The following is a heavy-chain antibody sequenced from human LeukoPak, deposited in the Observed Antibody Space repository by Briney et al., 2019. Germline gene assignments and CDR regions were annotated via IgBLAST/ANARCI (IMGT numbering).Heavy chain of an antibody. CDR2: IYTSGSA. Sequence: SETLSLTCAVYGGSFSSYYWSWIRQPAGKGLEWIGRIYTSGSANYNPSLKSRVTISVDTSKNQFSLKLSSVTAADTAVYYCARTVVVISGGFDYWGQGTLVTVSS. CDR1: GGSFSSYY. V-gene: IGHV4-59*10. J-gene: IGHJ4*02. D-gene: IGHD3-22*01. CDR3: ARTVVVISGGFDY.